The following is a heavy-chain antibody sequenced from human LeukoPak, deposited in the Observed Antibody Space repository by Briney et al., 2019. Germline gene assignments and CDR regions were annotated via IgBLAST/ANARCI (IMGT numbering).Heavy chain of an antibody. D-gene: IGHD6-13*01. V-gene: IGHV3-33*01. CDR2: IWYDGSNK. CDR1: GFTFSSYG. Sequence: GGSLRLSCAASGFTFSSYGMHWVRQAPGKGLEWVAVIWYDGSNKYYADSVKGRFTISRDNSKNTLYLQMNSLRAEDTAVYYCARDNTAAASFDYWGQGTLVTVSS. J-gene: IGHJ4*02. CDR3: ARDNTAAASFDY.